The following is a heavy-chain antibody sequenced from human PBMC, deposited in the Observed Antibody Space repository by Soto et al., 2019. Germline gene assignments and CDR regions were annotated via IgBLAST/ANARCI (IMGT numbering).Heavy chain of an antibody. CDR2: ISHSGDT. CDR3: TRIYCTTTSCFINGMDV. J-gene: IGHJ6*02. V-gene: IGHV4-38-2*01. CDR1: GYVITSGYH. Sequence: SETLSLSCAVSGYVITSGYHWGWSRQPPGQELEWIGTISHSGDTYYNPSLKSRVTISIDTAKNHLSLILSSVTSADTATYCCTRIYCTTTSCFINGMDVWGQGTTVTVSS. D-gene: IGHD2-2*01.